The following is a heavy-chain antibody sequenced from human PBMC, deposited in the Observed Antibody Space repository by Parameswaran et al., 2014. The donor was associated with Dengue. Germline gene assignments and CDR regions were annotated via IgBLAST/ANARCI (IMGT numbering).Heavy chain of an antibody. V-gene: IGHV3-21*01. J-gene: IGHJ4*02. D-gene: IGHD3-3*01. Sequence: WIRQPPGKGLEWVSSISSSSSYIYYADSVKGRFTISRDNAKNSLYLQMNSLRAEDTAVYYCARDKRDFWSGYFDYWGQGTLVTVSS. CDR2: ISSSSSYI. CDR3: ARDKRDFWSGYFDY.